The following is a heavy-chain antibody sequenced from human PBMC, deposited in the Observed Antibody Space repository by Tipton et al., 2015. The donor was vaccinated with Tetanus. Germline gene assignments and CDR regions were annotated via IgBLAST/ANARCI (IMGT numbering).Heavy chain of an antibody. J-gene: IGHJ3*02. V-gene: IGHV1-24*01. D-gene: IGHD1-26*01. CDR3: ATPAIVGATLFAFDI. CDR1: GYTLTELS. Sequence: QSGPEVKKPGASVKVSCKVSGYTLTELSMHWVRQAPGKGLEWMGGFDPEDGETIYAQKFQGRVTMTEDTSTDTAYMELSSLRSEATAVYYCATPAIVGATLFAFDIWGQGTMVTVSS. CDR2: FDPEDGET.